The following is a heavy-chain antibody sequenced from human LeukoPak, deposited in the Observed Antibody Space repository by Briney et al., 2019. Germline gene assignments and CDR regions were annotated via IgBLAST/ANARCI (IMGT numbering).Heavy chain of an antibody. Sequence: GGSLRLSCAASGXTFSTYGMHWVRQAPGKGLEWVAVVWYDGSNIQYVDSVKGRFTISRDNSKSTLYLQMNSLTAEDTAVYYCARGGYSGTYYFDYWGQGTLVTVSS. CDR2: VWYDGSNI. V-gene: IGHV3-33*01. CDR1: GXTFSTYG. D-gene: IGHD1-26*01. CDR3: ARGGYSGTYYFDY. J-gene: IGHJ4*02.